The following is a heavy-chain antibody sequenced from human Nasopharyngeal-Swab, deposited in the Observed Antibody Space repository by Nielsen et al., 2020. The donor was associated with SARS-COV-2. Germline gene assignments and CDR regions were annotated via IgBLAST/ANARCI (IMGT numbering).Heavy chain of an antibody. Sequence: GESLKISCSASGFNFTSYAIHCVRQPPGKGLEWVAVVSYDGTNTFYADSVKGRFAISRDNSESTVSLQMNSLRSEDTAVYYCAKDRGGRSIDSWGQGTRVTVSS. CDR3: AKDRGGRSIDS. V-gene: IGHV3-30-3*02. D-gene: IGHD3-16*01. CDR2: VSYDGTNT. J-gene: IGHJ4*02. CDR1: GFNFTSYA.